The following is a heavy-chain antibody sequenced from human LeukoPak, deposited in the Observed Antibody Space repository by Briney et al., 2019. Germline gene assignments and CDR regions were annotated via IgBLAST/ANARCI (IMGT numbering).Heavy chain of an antibody. CDR1: GYTFTSYD. CDR3: ATWVAAAGTYYYMDV. J-gene: IGHJ6*03. Sequence: ASVKVSCKASGYTFTSYDINWVRQATGQGLEWMGWVNPNSGNTGYAQKFQGRVTMTRNPSISTAYMELSSLRSEDTAVYYCATWVAAAGTYYYMDVWGKGTTVTISS. CDR2: VNPNSGNT. D-gene: IGHD6-13*01. V-gene: IGHV1-8*01.